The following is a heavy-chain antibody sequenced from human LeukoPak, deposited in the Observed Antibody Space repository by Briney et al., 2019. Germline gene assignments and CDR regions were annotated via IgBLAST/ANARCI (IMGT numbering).Heavy chain of an antibody. Sequence: PGRSLRLSCAASGFTFSSYGMHWVRQAPDKGLEWVAVISYDGSLKNYADSVKGRFTISRDNSKNTLYLQMNSLRGEDTAVYKCARDRGAVAGVVDNWGQGTLVTVSS. CDR3: ARDRGAVAGVVDN. V-gene: IGHV3-30*03. J-gene: IGHJ4*02. D-gene: IGHD6-19*01. CDR1: GFTFSSYG. CDR2: ISYDGSLK.